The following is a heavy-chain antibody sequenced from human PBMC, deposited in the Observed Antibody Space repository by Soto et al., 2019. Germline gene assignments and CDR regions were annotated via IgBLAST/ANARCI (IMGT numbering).Heavy chain of an antibody. J-gene: IGHJ5*02. CDR3: ARHPERIAEIGGCDP. Sequence: EVQLVESGGGLVQPGGSLRLSCAASGFTFSSYSMNWVRQAPGKGLEWVSYISSSSSTLYYADSVKGRFTISRDNAKNSLYLQMNSLRAEDTAVYYCARHPERIAEIGGCDPWGQGTLVTVSS. D-gene: IGHD6-13*01. CDR1: GFTFSSYS. CDR2: ISSSSSTL. V-gene: IGHV3-48*01.